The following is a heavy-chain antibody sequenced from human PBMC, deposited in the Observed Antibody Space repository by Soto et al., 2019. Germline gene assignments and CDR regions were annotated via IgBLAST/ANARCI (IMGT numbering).Heavy chain of an antibody. Sequence: SETLSLTCAVYGGSFSGYYWSWIRQPPGKGLEWIGEINHSGSTNYNPSLKSRVTISVDTSKNQFSLKLSSVTAADTAVYYCARNSSGRPSWFDPWGQGTLVTVSS. V-gene: IGHV4-34*01. CDR2: INHSGST. D-gene: IGHD3-10*01. CDR1: GGSFSGYY. CDR3: ARNSSGRPSWFDP. J-gene: IGHJ5*02.